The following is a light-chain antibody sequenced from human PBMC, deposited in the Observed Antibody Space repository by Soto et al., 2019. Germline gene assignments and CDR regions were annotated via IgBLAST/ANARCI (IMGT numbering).Light chain of an antibody. CDR2: AVS. CDR3: QQSYSTART. Sequence: DIQMTQSPSSLSASVGDRVTITCRASQSISNYLNWYQQKPGKAPNLLIYAVSSLRSGVPSRFSGSGFGTDFTLTISSLQPEDFATYYCQQSYSTARTFGQGTKLEIK. V-gene: IGKV1-39*01. CDR1: QSISNY. J-gene: IGKJ2*01.